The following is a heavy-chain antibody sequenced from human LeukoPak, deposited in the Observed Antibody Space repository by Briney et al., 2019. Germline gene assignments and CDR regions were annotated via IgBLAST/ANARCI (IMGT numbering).Heavy chain of an antibody. V-gene: IGHV1-69*04. Sequence: SVKVSCKASGGTFSSYAISWVRQAPGQGLEWMGRIIPILGIANYAQKFQGRVTITADKSTSTAYMELSSLRSEDTAVYYCARVPPNSGSYLNYFDYWGQGTLVTVSS. CDR1: GGTFSSYA. CDR2: IIPILGIA. D-gene: IGHD1-26*01. J-gene: IGHJ4*02. CDR3: ARVPPNSGSYLNYFDY.